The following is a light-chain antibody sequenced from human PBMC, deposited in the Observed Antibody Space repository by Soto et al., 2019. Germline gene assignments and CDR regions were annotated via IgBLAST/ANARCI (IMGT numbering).Light chain of an antibody. CDR2: GAN. Sequence: DIVMTQSPATLAVPPGERATLSCRASQSVRINVAWDQQKPGQAPTLLVYGANTRASGIPDRFSGSGSGTEFTLTISSLQSEDLAVYYCQEYSKWASRTFGPGTKVEIK. J-gene: IGKJ1*01. CDR1: QSVRIN. V-gene: IGKV3-15*01. CDR3: QEYSKWASRT.